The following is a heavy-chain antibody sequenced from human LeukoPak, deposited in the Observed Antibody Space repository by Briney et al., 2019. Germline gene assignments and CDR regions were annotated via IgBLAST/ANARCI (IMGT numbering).Heavy chain of an antibody. V-gene: IGHV1-69*05. CDR3: ARPRGYCSSTSCLQNAFDI. J-gene: IGHJ3*02. Sequence: SVKVSCKASGGTFSSYAISWVRQAPGQGLEWMGGIIPIFGTANYAQKFQGRVTITTDESTSTAYMELSSLRSEDTAVYYCARPRGYCSSTSCLQNAFDIWGQGTMVTVSS. D-gene: IGHD2-2*01. CDR2: IIPIFGTA. CDR1: GGTFSSYA.